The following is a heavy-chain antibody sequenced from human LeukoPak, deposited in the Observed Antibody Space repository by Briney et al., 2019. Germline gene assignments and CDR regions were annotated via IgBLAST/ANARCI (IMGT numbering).Heavy chain of an antibody. Sequence: PGRTLRLSCAASGFTFSSYAMHWVRQAPGKGLEWVSSISSSSSYIYYADSVKGRFTISRDNAKNSLYLQMNSLRAEDTAVYYCAREGYYYDSSGYYETPDYWGQGTLVTVSS. CDR1: GFTFSSYA. CDR3: AREGYYYDSSGYYETPDY. V-gene: IGHV3-21*01. CDR2: ISSSSSYI. J-gene: IGHJ4*02. D-gene: IGHD3-22*01.